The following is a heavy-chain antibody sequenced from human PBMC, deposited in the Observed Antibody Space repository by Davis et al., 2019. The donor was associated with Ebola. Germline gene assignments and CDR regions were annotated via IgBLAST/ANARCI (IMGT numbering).Heavy chain of an antibody. J-gene: IGHJ4*02. CDR2: INHSGST. Sequence: PSETLSLTCAVYGGSFSGYYWSWIRQPPGKGLEWIGEINHSGSTNYNPSLKSRVTISVDTSKNQFSLKLSSVTAADTAVYYCATSRGRIDYWGQGTLVTVSS. CDR1: GGSFSGYY. V-gene: IGHV4-34*01. CDR3: ATSRGRIDY.